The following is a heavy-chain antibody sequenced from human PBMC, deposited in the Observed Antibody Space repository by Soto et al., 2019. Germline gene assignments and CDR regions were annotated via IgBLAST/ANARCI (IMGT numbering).Heavy chain of an antibody. D-gene: IGHD3-9*01. V-gene: IGHV4-59*08. CDR1: GGSISSYY. J-gene: IGHJ4*02. CDR2: IYYSGST. Sequence: SETLSLTCTVSGGSISSYYWSWIRQPPGKGLEWIGYIYYSGSTNYNPSLKSRVTISVDTSKNQFSLKLSSVTAADTAVYYCARWYYDILTGYYDYWGQGTLVTVSS. CDR3: ARWYYDILTGYYDY.